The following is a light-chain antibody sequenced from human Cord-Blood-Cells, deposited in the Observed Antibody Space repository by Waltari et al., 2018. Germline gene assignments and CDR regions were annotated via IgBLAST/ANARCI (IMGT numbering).Light chain of an antibody. V-gene: IGLV2-8*01. CDR3: SSYAGSNKLVV. CDR2: EVS. J-gene: IGLJ2*01. CDR1: SSDVGGYNY. Sequence: QSALPQPPSASGPPGQSVTISCTGTSSDVGGYNYVSCYQQPPGKAPKLMIYEVSQRPSGVPDRFSGSKSGNTASLTVSGLQAEDEADYYCSSYAGSNKLVVFGGGTKLTVL.